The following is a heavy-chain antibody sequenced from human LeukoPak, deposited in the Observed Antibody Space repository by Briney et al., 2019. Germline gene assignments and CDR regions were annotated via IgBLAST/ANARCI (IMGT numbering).Heavy chain of an antibody. J-gene: IGHJ5*02. CDR1: GYSISSSYY. D-gene: IGHD6-13*01. V-gene: IGHV4-38-2*02. CDR3: ARLEIAAAGNRRFDP. Sequence: SETLSLTCTVSGYSISSSYYWGWIRQPPGKGLEWIGSIYHSGNTYYNPSLKSRVTISVDTSKNQFSLKLSSVTAADTAVYYCARLEIAAAGNRRFDPWGQGTLVTVSS. CDR2: IYHSGNT.